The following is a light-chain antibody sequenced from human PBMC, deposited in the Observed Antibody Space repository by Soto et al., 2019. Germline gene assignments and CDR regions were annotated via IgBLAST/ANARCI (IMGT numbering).Light chain of an antibody. CDR1: QSVSNNY. CDR2: GAS. V-gene: IGKV3-20*01. CDR3: QQYGSSGT. J-gene: IGKJ1*01. Sequence: EIVLTQSPGTLSLSPRERATLSCRASQSVSNNYLAWYQQKPGQAPMLLIYGASNRATGIPDRFSGSGSGTDFTLTISRLEPEDFAVYYCQQYGSSGTFGQGTKVDIK.